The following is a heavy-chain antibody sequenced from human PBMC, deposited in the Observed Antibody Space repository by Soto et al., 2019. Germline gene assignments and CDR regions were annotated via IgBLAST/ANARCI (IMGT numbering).Heavy chain of an antibody. CDR3: ARHTPAISISDH. J-gene: IGHJ4*02. Sequence: QLQLQESGPGLVKPSETLSLTCTVSGGSISSSSYYWGWIRQPPGKGLEWIGSIYYSGSTYYNPSLKRRVPISVDTSKIQFSLKLSSVTAADPAVYYCARHTPAISISDHWGQGTLVTVSS. V-gene: IGHV4-39*01. CDR1: GGSISSSSYY. D-gene: IGHD2-15*01. CDR2: IYYSGST.